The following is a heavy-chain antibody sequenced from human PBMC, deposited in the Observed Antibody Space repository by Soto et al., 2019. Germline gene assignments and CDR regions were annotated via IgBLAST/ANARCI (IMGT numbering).Heavy chain of an antibody. J-gene: IGHJ6*02. CDR1: GFNFSNYA. D-gene: IGHD3-16*01. V-gene: IGHV3-33*01. CDR2: IWYDGTNQ. CDR3: ARDRPSDALFGRLRFGLGFNYYDLDV. Sequence: SLRLSCAWSGFNFSNYAMHWVRQAPGKGLEWVAIIWYDGTNQYYAGSMKGRFTISRNNSRDSLYLQIDSLRAGDTAVYYCARDRPSDALFGRLRFGLGFNYYDLDVWGQGTTVTVSS.